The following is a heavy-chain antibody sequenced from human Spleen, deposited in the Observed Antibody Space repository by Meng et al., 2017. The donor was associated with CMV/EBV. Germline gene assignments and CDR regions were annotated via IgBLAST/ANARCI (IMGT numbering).Heavy chain of an antibody. CDR1: GGSFSGYY. CDR2: INHSGST. CDR3: ARGDYDFSYWY. V-gene: IGHV4-34*01. D-gene: IGHD3-3*01. Sequence: LRLSCAVYGGSFSGYYWGWIRQPPGKGLEWIGEINHSGSTNYNPSLKSRVTISVDTSKNQFSLKLSSVTAADTAVYYCARGDYDFSYWYWGQGMLVTVSS. J-gene: IGHJ4*02.